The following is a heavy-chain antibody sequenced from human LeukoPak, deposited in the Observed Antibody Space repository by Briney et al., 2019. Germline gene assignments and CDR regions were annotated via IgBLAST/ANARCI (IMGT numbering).Heavy chain of an antibody. J-gene: IGHJ6*02. Sequence: GGSLTLSCVASGFTFANYAMRGVRQAPGKGLQWVSAISGISGSTTIYADSVKGRFTVSGDNSKSTLYLQMNSLRVEDTAVYYCAKNYNSGRGVPYGMDVWGQGTTVTVAS. V-gene: IGHV3-23*01. CDR2: ISGISGSTT. D-gene: IGHD3-10*01. CDR1: GFTFANYA. CDR3: AKNYNSGRGVPYGMDV.